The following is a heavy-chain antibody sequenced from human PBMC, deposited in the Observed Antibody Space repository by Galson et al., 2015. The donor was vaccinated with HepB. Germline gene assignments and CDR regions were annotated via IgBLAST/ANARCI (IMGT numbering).Heavy chain of an antibody. Sequence: SLRLSCAASGFTFSSYSMNWVRQAPGKGLEWVSSISSSSSYIYYADSVKGRFTISRDNSKNTLYLQMNSLRAEDTAVYYCAKDTLGGYYGSGTLGYWGQGTLVTVSS. CDR2: ISSSSSYI. CDR3: AKDTLGGYYGSGTLGY. D-gene: IGHD3-10*01. V-gene: IGHV3-21*01. J-gene: IGHJ4*02. CDR1: GFTFSSYS.